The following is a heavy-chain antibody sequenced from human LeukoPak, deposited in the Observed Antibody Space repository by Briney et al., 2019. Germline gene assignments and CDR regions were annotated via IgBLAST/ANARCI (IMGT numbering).Heavy chain of an antibody. CDR3: ARDQSVRLLQTSSTYFKHVFAI. CDR1: GYTFTNYG. V-gene: IGHV1-18*01. J-gene: IGHJ3*02. CDR2: ISAYNGNT. D-gene: IGHD6-13*01. Sequence: ASVKVSSKTSGYTFTNYGISWVRQAPGLGLEWMGWISAYNGNTNYAQKAQGRVTMTTDTSTSTAYMELRSLRFDDTAVYYCARDQSVRLLQTSSTYFKHVFAIWGQGSMVTVSS.